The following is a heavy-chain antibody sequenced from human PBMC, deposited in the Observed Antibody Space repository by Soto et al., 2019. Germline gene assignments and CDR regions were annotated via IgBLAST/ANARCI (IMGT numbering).Heavy chain of an antibody. Sequence: RLSYAACGFTFSGSVMNWVRQTSGKGLEWVGRIRSKANSYATAYAASVKGRFTISRDDSKNTAYLQMNSLKTEDTAVYYCTRHDPPSYCGGDCYNEYFQHWGQGTLVTVSS. CDR3: TRHDPPSYCGGDCYNEYFQH. J-gene: IGHJ1*01. V-gene: IGHV3-73*01. CDR1: GFTFSGSV. CDR2: IRSKANSYAT. D-gene: IGHD2-21*02.